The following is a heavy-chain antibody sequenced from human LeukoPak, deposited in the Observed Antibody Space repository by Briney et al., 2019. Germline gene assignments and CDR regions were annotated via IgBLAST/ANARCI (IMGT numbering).Heavy chain of an antibody. CDR3: AFRYDYVWGSYRDTISFDY. CDR1: GFTFSSYG. D-gene: IGHD3-16*02. V-gene: IGHV3-30*03. J-gene: IGHJ4*02. Sequence: GGSLRLSCAASGFTFSSYGMHWVRQAPGKGLEWVAIISYDGSNKYYADSVKGRFTISRDNSKNTLYLQMNSLRPEDTAVYYCAFRYDYVWGSYRDTISFDYWGQGTLVTVSS. CDR2: ISYDGSNK.